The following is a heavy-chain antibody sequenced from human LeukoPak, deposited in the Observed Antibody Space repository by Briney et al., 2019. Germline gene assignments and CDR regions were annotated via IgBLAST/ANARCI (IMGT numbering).Heavy chain of an antibody. V-gene: IGHV3-23*01. CDR3: AKDRTSESPLVDY. CDR1: GFTFSSYA. Sequence: GGSLRLSCAASGFTFSSYAMSWVRQAPGKGLEWVSAISGSGGSTYYAASVKGRFTISRDNSTTLLYLQMNRLRAEATAVYYCAKDRTSESPLVDYWGQGTLVTVPS. D-gene: IGHD1-1*01. J-gene: IGHJ4*02. CDR2: ISGSGGST.